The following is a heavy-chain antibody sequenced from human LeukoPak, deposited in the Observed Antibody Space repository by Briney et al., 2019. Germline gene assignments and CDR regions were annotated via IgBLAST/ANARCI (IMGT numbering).Heavy chain of an antibody. CDR2: ISGSGGST. CDR3: AKVQDSIQLWLARIDSFDY. V-gene: IGHV3-23*01. CDR1: GFTFSSYA. Sequence: GGSLRLSCAASGFTFSSYAMSWVRQAPGKGLEWVSAISGSGGSTYYADSVKGRFTISRDNSKNTLYLQMNSLRAEDTAVYYCAKVQDSIQLWLARIDSFDYWGQGTLVTVSS. D-gene: IGHD5-18*01. J-gene: IGHJ4*02.